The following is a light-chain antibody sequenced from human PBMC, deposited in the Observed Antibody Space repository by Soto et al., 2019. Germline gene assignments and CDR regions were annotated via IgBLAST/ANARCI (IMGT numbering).Light chain of an antibody. Sequence: EIVLMQSPGTLSLSPGEGATLSCRASQSVNNNYLAWYQQRPGQAPRFLIYGASTRATGIPARFSGSGSGTEFTLTISSLQSEDFAVYYCQQYYNWPLTFGGGTKVEI. CDR3: QQYYNWPLT. CDR1: QSVNNN. J-gene: IGKJ4*01. CDR2: GAS. V-gene: IGKV3D-15*01.